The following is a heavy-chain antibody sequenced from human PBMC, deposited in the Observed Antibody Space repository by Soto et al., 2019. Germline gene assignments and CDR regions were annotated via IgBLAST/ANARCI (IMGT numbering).Heavy chain of an antibody. CDR3: SRLPPGRYSAHDFLMDV. CDR1: GFAFGDFA. Sequence: EVQLVESGGGLVKPGWSLRLSCITSGFAFGDFAMTWFRQAPGKGLEWVGFITSKKYGGTPQYAASVKGRFSISRDDSTSIASQQMSRLKTDDTAVYYYSRLPPGRYSAHDFLMDVWCQGPTVTASS. CDR2: ITSKKYGGTP. V-gene: IGHV3-49*05. D-gene: IGHD5-12*01. J-gene: IGHJ6*02.